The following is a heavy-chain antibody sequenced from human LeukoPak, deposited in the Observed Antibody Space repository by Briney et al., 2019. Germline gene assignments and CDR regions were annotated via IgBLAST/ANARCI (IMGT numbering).Heavy chain of an antibody. J-gene: IGHJ6*04. D-gene: IGHD6-19*01. CDR2: IIPIFGTA. CDR3: ARGEIVAVAGTTGGYYYYGMDV. CDR1: GGTFSSYA. Sequence: ASVKVSCKASGGTFSSYAISWVRQAPGQGLEWMGGIIPIFGTANYAQKFQGRVTITADESTSTAYMELSSLRSEDTAVYYCARGEIVAVAGTTGGYYYYGMDVWGKGTTVPVSS. V-gene: IGHV1-69*13.